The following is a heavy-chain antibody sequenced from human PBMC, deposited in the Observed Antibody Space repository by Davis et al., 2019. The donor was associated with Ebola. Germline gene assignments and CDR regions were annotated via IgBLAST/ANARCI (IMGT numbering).Heavy chain of an antibody. V-gene: IGHV3-48*01. CDR3: AKVEASGY. CDR2: ISTSSITK. D-gene: IGHD1-26*01. J-gene: IGHJ4*02. Sequence: GGSLRLSCAASGFTFSSYNMNWVRQAPGKGLEWVSYISTSSITKYYADSVKGRFTISRDNSKNTLYLQMNSLRAEDTAVYYCAKVEASGYWGQGTLVTVSS. CDR1: GFTFSSYN.